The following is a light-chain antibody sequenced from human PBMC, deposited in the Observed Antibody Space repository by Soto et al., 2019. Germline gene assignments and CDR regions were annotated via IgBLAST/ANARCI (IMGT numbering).Light chain of an antibody. CDR3: QQYRSYPYT. Sequence: DIRMTQSPSTLSASVGDRVTITCRASQSFSSWLAWYQQKPGKAPKLLIFDASSLERGVPSRFSGNRSGTEFTLTIASLQPDDFASYYCQQYRSYPYTFGQGTKLEIK. CDR2: DAS. V-gene: IGKV1-5*01. CDR1: QSFSSW. J-gene: IGKJ2*01.